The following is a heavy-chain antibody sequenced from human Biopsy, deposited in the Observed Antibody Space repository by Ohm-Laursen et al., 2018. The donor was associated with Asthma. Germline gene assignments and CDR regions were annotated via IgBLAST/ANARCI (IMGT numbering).Heavy chain of an antibody. V-gene: IGHV1-69*01. D-gene: IGHD2-2*01. CDR1: GGTFNTYV. CDR3: ARKAGSCISRTCYSLDF. Sequence: SSVKVSCKPLGGTFNTYVIGWVRQAPGQGLEWMGGINTVFGTTTYPQKFQDRVTITADDSTSTVYMELSSLRPEDTAVYYCARKAGSCISRTCYSLDFWGQGTLVTVSS. CDR2: INTVFGTT. J-gene: IGHJ4*02.